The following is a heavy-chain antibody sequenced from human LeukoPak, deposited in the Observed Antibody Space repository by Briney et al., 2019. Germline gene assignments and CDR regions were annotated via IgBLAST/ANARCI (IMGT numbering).Heavy chain of an antibody. CDR3: ARGSSVAFYPFDY. Sequence: GGSLRLSCAAAGFTFSSYAIHWVRQAPGKGLEYVSVISSNGGSTYYANAVKGRFTISRDNSRNTVYLQMGSLSAEDVGVYYCARGSSVAFYPFDYWGQGTLVTVSS. D-gene: IGHD2/OR15-2a*01. CDR2: ISSNGGST. J-gene: IGHJ4*02. V-gene: IGHV3-64*01. CDR1: GFTFSSYA.